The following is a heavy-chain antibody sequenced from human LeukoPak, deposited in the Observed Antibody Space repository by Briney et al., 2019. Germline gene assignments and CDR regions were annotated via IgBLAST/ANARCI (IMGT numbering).Heavy chain of an antibody. V-gene: IGHV3-33*01. CDR2: IWYDGSNK. Sequence: PGGSLRLSCAASGFTFSSYGMRWVRQAPGKGLEWVAVIWYDGSNKYYADSVKGRFTISRDNSKNTLYLQMNSLRAEDTAVYYCARSKGLGYCSSTSCHYYYYGVDVWGKGTTVTVSS. CDR1: GFTFSSYG. CDR3: ARSKGLGYCSSTSCHYYYYGVDV. D-gene: IGHD2-2*01. J-gene: IGHJ6*04.